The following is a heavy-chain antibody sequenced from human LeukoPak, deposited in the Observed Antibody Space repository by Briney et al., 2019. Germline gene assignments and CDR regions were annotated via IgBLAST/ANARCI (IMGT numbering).Heavy chain of an antibody. J-gene: IGHJ4*02. Sequence: ASVKVSCKASGYTFTNYYMHWVRQAPGQGLEWMGIINPSGGSTGYAQKFQGRFTMTRDTSTTTVYMELSSLRSEDTVVYYCARDREEGYNSYYFDSWGQGTLVIVSS. CDR2: INPSGGST. V-gene: IGHV1-46*01. CDR3: ARDREEGYNSYYFDS. CDR1: GYTFTNYY. D-gene: IGHD5-24*01.